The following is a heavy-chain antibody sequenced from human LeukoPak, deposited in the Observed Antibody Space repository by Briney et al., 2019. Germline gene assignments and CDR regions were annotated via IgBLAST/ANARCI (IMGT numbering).Heavy chain of an antibody. V-gene: IGHV3-15*01. CDR2: IKSKTDGGAP. CDR1: GFTFSNAL. CDR3: LTYVGVA. Sequence: GGSLRLSCTASGFTFSNALMSWVRQAPGKGLEWVGRIKSKTDGGAPEYAAPVKGRFTISRDDSKNTLYLQMNSLKTEDTAVYYCLTYVGVAWGQGTLVTVSS. D-gene: IGHD3-10*01. J-gene: IGHJ5*02.